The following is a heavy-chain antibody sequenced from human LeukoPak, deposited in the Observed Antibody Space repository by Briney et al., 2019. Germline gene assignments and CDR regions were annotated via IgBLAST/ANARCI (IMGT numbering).Heavy chain of an antibody. V-gene: IGHV4-59*01. J-gene: IGHJ3*02. CDR3: ARGFDSSSGWYPAFDI. D-gene: IGHD6-19*01. Sequence: PSETLSLTCAVYGGSFSGYYWSWIRQPPGKGLEYIGYIYYSGITNYNPFLKSRVTISIDASKNQISLKLTSVTAADTAVYYCARGFDSSSGWYPAFDIWGQGTMVTVSS. CDR2: IYYSGIT. CDR1: GGSFSGYY.